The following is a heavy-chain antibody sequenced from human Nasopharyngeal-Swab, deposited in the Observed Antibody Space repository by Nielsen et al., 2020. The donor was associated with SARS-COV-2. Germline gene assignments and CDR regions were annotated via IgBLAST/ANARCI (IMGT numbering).Heavy chain of an antibody. J-gene: IGHJ4*02. CDR1: GFTFSSYS. Sequence: GGSLRLSCAASGFTFSSYSMNWVRQAPGKGLEWVSSISSSSTIYYADSVKGRFTISRDNAKNSLYLQMNSLRDEDTAVYYCARDAQDYDFWSGYYTAPYFDYWGQGTLVTVSS. CDR3: ARDAQDYDFWSGYYTAPYFDY. V-gene: IGHV3-48*02. D-gene: IGHD3-3*01. CDR2: ISSSSTI.